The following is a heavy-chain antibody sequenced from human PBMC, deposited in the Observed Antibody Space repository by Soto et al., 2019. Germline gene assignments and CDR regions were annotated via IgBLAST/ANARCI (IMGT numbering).Heavy chain of an antibody. Sequence: SVKVSCKASGGTFSSYASSWVRRAPGQGLEWMGGIIPIFGTANYAQKFQGRVTITADESTSTAYMELSSLRSEDTAVYYCARVSSGWLNHFDSWGQGAPVSVSS. D-gene: IGHD6-19*01. J-gene: IGHJ4*02. CDR1: GGTFSSYA. CDR2: IIPIFGTA. CDR3: ARVSSGWLNHFDS. V-gene: IGHV1-69*13.